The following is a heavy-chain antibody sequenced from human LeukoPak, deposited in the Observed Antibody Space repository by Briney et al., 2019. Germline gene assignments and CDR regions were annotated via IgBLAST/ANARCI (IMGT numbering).Heavy chain of an antibody. V-gene: IGHV3-30*19. CDR2: ISYDGRNE. CDR3: ARAGGMAKIMYYFDY. D-gene: IGHD2-8*02. J-gene: IGHJ4*02. Sequence: PVGSLRLSCAASGFTFRNYGMHWVRQAPAKGMDWVAVISYDGRNEYYADSVKGRFTISRDNSRNTLDLQMDSLRAEDTAVYYCARAGGMAKIMYYFDYGGRGTLVIVSS. CDR1: GFTFRNYG.